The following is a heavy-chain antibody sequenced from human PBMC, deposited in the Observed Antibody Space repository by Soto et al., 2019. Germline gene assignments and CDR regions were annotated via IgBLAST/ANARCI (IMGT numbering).Heavy chain of an antibody. Sequence: PGGSLRLSCAASGFTFNSYAMSWVRQAPGKGLEWVSAISGSGGSTYYADSVKGRFTISRDNSKNMLFLQMNSLRAEDTALYYCLKESGYSGYDQFDYWGQGILVTVSS. CDR2: ISGSGGST. D-gene: IGHD5-12*01. J-gene: IGHJ4*02. CDR1: GFTFNSYA. V-gene: IGHV3-23*01. CDR3: LKESGYSGYDQFDY.